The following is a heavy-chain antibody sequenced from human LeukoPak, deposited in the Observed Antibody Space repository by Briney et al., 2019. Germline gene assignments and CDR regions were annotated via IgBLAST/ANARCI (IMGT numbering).Heavy chain of an antibody. Sequence: KPGGSLRLSCAASGFTFSSYSMNWVRQAPGKGLEWVSSISSSSSYIYYADSVKGRFTISRDNAKNSLYLQMNSLIAEDTAVYYCARLYYDSSGYYYGAFDIWGQGTMVTVSS. CDR3: ARLYYDSSGYYYGAFDI. CDR1: GFTFSSYS. V-gene: IGHV3-21*01. D-gene: IGHD3-22*01. J-gene: IGHJ3*02. CDR2: ISSSSSYI.